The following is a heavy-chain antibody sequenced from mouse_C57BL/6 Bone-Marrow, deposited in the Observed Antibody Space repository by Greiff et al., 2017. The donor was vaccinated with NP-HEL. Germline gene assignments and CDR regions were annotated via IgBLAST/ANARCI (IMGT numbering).Heavy chain of an antibody. CDR3: ARGTTVVPRRPDWYFDV. D-gene: IGHD1-1*01. Sequence: DVMLVESGGGLVKPGGSLKLSCAASGFTFSDYGMHWVRQAPEKGLEWVAYISSGSSTIYYADTVKGRFTISRDNAKNTLFLQMTSLRSEDTAMYYCARGTTVVPRRPDWYFDVWGTGTTVTVSS. CDR2: ISSGSSTI. CDR1: GFTFSDYG. V-gene: IGHV5-17*01. J-gene: IGHJ1*03.